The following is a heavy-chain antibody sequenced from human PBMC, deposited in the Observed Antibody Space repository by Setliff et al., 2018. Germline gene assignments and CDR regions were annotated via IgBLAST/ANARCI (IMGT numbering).Heavy chain of an antibody. CDR1: GYTFTSYA. CDR3: ARDGGYCSGGSCYGLDY. Sequence: ASVKVSCKASGYTFTSYAMHWVRQAPGQRLEWMGWINAGNGNTKYSQKFQGRVTITRDTSASTAYMELSSLRSEDTAVYYCARDGGYCSGGSCYGLDYWGQVTLVTVSS. J-gene: IGHJ4*02. CDR2: INAGNGNT. V-gene: IGHV1-3*01. D-gene: IGHD2-15*01.